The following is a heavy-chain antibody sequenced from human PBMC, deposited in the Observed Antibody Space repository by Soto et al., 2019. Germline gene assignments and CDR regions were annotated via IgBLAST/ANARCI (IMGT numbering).Heavy chain of an antibody. CDR2: IYYSGST. D-gene: IGHD5-18*01. Sequence: PSETLSLTCTVSGVSISSYYWSWIRQPPGKGLEWIAYIYYSGSTNYNPSLKSRVTISVDTSKNQFSLKLSSVTAADTAVYYCARDRGYQMDVWGQGTTVTVAS. CDR1: GVSISSYY. V-gene: IGHV4-59*12. J-gene: IGHJ6*02. CDR3: ARDRGYQMDV.